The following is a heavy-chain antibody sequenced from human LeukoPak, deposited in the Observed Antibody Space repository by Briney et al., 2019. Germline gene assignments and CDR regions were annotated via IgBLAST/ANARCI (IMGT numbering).Heavy chain of an antibody. V-gene: IGHV3-49*04. Sequence: GGSLRLSCTASGFTFCDYAMSWVRQAPGKGLEWVGFIRSKAYGGTTEYAASVKGGFTISRDDSKSIAYLQMNSLKTEDTAVYYCTRDQSAYCGGDCPSGFDYWGQGTLVTVSS. CDR1: GFTFCDYA. D-gene: IGHD2-21*02. CDR3: TRDQSAYCGGDCPSGFDY. CDR2: IRSKAYGGTT. J-gene: IGHJ4*02.